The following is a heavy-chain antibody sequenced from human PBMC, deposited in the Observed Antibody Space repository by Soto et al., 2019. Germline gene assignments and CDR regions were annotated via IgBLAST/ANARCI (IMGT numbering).Heavy chain of an antibody. J-gene: IGHJ4*02. V-gene: IGHV3-30-3*01. CDR2: MSYDGSNK. CDR1: GFTFSSYA. CDR3: ARDGGVD. D-gene: IGHD3-16*01. Sequence: QVQLVESGGGVVQPGRSLRLSCAASGFTFSSYAMHWVRRAPGKGLEWMAVMSYDGSNKYYADSVKGRFTISRDNSKNTLYRQMNRLGPGDTALYYCARDGGVDWGQGTLVIVSS.